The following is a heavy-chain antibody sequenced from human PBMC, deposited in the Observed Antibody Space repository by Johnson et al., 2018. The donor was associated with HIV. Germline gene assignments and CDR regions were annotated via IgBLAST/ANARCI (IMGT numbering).Heavy chain of an antibody. CDR3: ATLNGHAFDI. CDR2: IKQDGSEK. V-gene: IGHV3-7*05. Sequence: MLLVESGGGLVQPGGSLRLSCAASGFTFNNVWMHWVRQAPGKGLEWVANIKQDGSEKYYVDSVKGRFIISRDNANNSLYLQMNSLRAEDTAVYYCATLNGHAFDIWGQGTMVTVSS. J-gene: IGHJ3*02. CDR1: GFTFNNVW.